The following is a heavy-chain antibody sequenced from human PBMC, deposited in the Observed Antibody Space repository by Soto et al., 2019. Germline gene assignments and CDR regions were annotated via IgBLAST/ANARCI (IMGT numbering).Heavy chain of an antibody. CDR3: ARDAYSCGWYSDD. Sequence: ATQPPTTSVAGGSLGRSNGWSWFRKPPGKGLEWIGEIYHSGSTNYNPSLKSRVTISVDKSKNQCSLKLSSVTAADTAVDYCARDAYSCGWYSDDWGPGSVVGVS. D-gene: IGHD6-19*01. J-gene: IGHJ4*02. CDR1: GGSLGRSNG. CDR2: IYHSGST. V-gene: IGHV4-4*02.